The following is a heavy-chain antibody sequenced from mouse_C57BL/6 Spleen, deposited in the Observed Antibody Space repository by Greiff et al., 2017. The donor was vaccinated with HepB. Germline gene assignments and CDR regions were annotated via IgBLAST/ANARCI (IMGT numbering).Heavy chain of an antibody. CDR3: ASVYDGYYPDY. J-gene: IGHJ2*01. D-gene: IGHD2-3*01. CDR2: ISSGSSTI. Sequence: VRPVESGGGLVTPGGSRKRSCAASGFTFSDYGMHWVRQAPEKGLEWVAYISSGSSTIYYADTVKGRFTISRANAKNTPFLQMTSLRSEDTAMYYCASVYDGYYPDYWGQGTTLTVSS. V-gene: IGHV5-17*01. CDR1: GFTFSDYG.